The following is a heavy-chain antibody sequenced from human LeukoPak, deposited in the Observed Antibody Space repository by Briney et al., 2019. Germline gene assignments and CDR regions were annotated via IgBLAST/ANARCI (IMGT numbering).Heavy chain of an antibody. J-gene: IGHJ5*02. CDR3: ATETECSGGTCYSYGWFDP. CDR1: GGSITSDIFY. Sequence: SETLSLTCTVSGGSITSDIFYWNWIRQHPGKGLEWIGDISYSGSATYNPSLRSRVTISVDTSTNQFSLTLGSVTAADTAVYYCATETECSGGTCYSYGWFDPWGQGTQVIVSS. D-gene: IGHD2-15*01. V-gene: IGHV4-61*01. CDR2: ISYSGSA.